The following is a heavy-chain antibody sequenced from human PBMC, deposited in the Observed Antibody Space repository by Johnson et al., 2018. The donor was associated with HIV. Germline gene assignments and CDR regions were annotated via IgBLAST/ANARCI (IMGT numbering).Heavy chain of an antibody. CDR3: AKVRGVGATAAFDI. CDR1: GFTFSSYA. Sequence: VQLLESGGGVVQPGRSLRLSCAASGFTFSSYAMHWVRQAPGKGLEWVAVISYDGSNKYYADSVKGRFTISRDNSKNTLYLQMNSLRAEDTAVYYCAKVRGVGATAAFDIWGQGTMVTVSS. CDR2: ISYDGSNK. V-gene: IGHV3-30*04. D-gene: IGHD1-26*01. J-gene: IGHJ3*02.